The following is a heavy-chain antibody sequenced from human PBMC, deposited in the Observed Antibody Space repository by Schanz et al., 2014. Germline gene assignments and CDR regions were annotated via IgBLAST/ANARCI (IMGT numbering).Heavy chain of an antibody. CDR1: GYTFSFTSYN. Sequence: QVQVVQSGAEVKKPGASVTVSCQASGYTFSFTSYNVHWVRQAPGQGLEWMGMINPSGGSTTYAQKFQGRVTMTRDTSMSTVYMELSSLRSEDTAVYYCRLWFGELYYGMDVWGQGTTVTVSS. CDR2: INPSGGST. CDR3: RLWFGELYYGMDV. V-gene: IGHV1-46*01. D-gene: IGHD3-10*01. J-gene: IGHJ6*02.